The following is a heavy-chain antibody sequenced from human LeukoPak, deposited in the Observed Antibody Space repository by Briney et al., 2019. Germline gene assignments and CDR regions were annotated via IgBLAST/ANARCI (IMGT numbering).Heavy chain of an antibody. CDR2: ISSSSSYI. D-gene: IGHD3-10*01. CDR1: GFTFSSYS. J-gene: IGHJ4*02. V-gene: IGHV3-21*01. CDR3: ARDKYYGSGSYNPSDY. Sequence: GGSLRLACAASGFTFSSYSMNWVRQAPGKGLEWVSSISSSSSYIYYADSLKGRFTISRDNAKNSLYLQMSSLRAEDTTVYYCARDKYYGSGSYNPSDYWGQGTLVTVSS.